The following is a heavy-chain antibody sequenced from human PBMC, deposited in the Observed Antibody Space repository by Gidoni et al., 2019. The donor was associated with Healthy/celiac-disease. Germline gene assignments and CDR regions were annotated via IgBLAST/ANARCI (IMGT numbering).Heavy chain of an antibody. CDR3: AKDYHYYDSSGYYYFDYFDY. D-gene: IGHD3-22*01. CDR1: GFTFSSYA. J-gene: IGHJ4*02. V-gene: IGHV3-23*01. Sequence: EVQLLESGGGLVQPGGSLRLSCAASGFTFSSYAMIWVRQAPGKGLEWVSAISGSGGSTYYADSVKGRFTISRDNSKNTLYLQMNSLRAEDTAVYYCAKDYHYYDSSGYYYFDYFDYWGQGTLVTVSS. CDR2: ISGSGGST.